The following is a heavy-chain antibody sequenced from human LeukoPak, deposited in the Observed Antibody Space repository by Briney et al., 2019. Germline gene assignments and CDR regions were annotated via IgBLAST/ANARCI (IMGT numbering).Heavy chain of an antibody. J-gene: IGHJ5*02. Sequence: AASVKVSCKASGYTFTSYGISWVRQAPGQGLEWMGWISAYNGNTNYAQKLQGRVTMTTDTSTSTAYMELRSLRSDDTAVYYRARIIAVAGNNWFDPWGQETLVTVSS. CDR3: ARIIAVAGNNWFDP. CDR2: ISAYNGNT. D-gene: IGHD6-19*01. V-gene: IGHV1-18*01. CDR1: GYTFTSYG.